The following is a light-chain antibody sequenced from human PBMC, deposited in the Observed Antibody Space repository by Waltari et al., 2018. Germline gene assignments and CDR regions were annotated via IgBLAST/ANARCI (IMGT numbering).Light chain of an antibody. Sequence: DIQLTQSPSFLSASVGDRVTITCRASQGISSYLAWYQQKPGKAPKLLIYAASTLQSGVPSRFSGSGSGTEFTLTISSLQPEDFATYYCQQLNSYSPGLTFGGGTKVEIK. CDR2: AAS. J-gene: IGKJ4*01. CDR1: QGISSY. CDR3: QQLNSYSPGLT. V-gene: IGKV1-9*01.